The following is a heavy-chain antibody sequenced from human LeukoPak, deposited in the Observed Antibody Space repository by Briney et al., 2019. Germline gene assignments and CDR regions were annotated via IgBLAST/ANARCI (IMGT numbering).Heavy chain of an antibody. D-gene: IGHD3-10*01. CDR2: INHSGST. V-gene: IGHV4-34*01. Sequence: PSETLSLTCAVYGGSFSGYYWSWIRQPPGKGLEWIGEINHSGSTNYNPSLKSRVTISVDTSKNQFSLKLSSVTAADTAVYHCARVRNRRYYYGSGSSPHFDYWGQGTLVTVSS. CDR1: GGSFSGYY. J-gene: IGHJ4*02. CDR3: ARVRNRRYYYGSGSSPHFDY.